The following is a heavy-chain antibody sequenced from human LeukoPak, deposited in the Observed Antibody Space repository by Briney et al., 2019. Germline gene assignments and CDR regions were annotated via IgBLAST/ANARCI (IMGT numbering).Heavy chain of an antibody. J-gene: IGHJ6*02. V-gene: IGHV3-30*03. D-gene: IGHD6-13*01. CDR3: ARDPSARAAAGNYYYGMDV. CDR1: GFTFSSYG. CDR2: ISYDGSNK. Sequence: GGSLRLSCAASGFTFSSYGMHWVRQAPGKGLEWVAVISYDGSNKYYADSVKGRFTISRDNSKNTLYLQMNSLRAEDTAVYYCARDPSARAAAGNYYYGMDVWGQGTTVTVSS.